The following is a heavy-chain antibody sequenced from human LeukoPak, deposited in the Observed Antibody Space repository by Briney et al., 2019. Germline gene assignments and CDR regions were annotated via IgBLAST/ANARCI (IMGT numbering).Heavy chain of an antibody. CDR1: GFTFSSYA. V-gene: IGHV3-23*01. CDR2: TSGSGAST. J-gene: IGHJ4*02. Sequence: PGGSLRLSCAASGFTFSSYAMIWVRQAPGKGLEWVSVTSGSGASTSYADSVKGRFTIARDNSKNTLYLQMNSLRAEDTAVYYCAKVGYFFGYLYYFDNWGQGTLVTVSS. CDR3: AKVGYFFGYLYYFDN. D-gene: IGHD5-18*01.